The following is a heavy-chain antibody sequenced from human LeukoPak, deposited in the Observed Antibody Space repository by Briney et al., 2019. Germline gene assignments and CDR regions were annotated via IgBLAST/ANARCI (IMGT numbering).Heavy chain of an antibody. CDR3: ARVGADYDILTGYDY. CDR2: IYPDDSDT. Sequence: GESLKIFCKGSGYSFTSYWIGWVRQMPGKGLEWMGIIYPDDSDTRHSPSFQGQVTISADKSISTAYLQWSSLKASDTAMYYCARVGADYDILTGYDYWGQGTLVTVSS. V-gene: IGHV5-51*01. CDR1: GYSFTSYW. D-gene: IGHD3-9*01. J-gene: IGHJ4*02.